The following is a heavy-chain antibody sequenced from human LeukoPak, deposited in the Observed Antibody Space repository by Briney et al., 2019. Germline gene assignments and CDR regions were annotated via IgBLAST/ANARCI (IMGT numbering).Heavy chain of an antibody. CDR1: GYTFTSYG. V-gene: IGHV1-18*01. CDR3: ASGTTYSSGWYGGGAFDI. CDR2: ISAYNGNT. Sequence: ASVKVSCKASGYTFTSYGISWVRQAPGQGLEWMGWISAYNGNTNYAQKLQGRVTMTTDTSTSTAYMELRSLRSDDTAVYYCASGTTYSSGWYGGGAFDIWGQGTMVTVSS. J-gene: IGHJ3*02. D-gene: IGHD6-19*01.